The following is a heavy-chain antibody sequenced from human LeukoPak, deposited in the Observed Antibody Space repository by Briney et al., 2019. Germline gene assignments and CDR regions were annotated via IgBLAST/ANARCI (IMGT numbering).Heavy chain of an antibody. CDR1: GFTLSSYA. CDR3: AKAAGHDNRDDSFDV. Sequence: GGSLRLSCAASGFTLSSYAMSWVRQAPGKGLEWVSAISGSGGSTYYADSVKGRFTISRDNSKNTLYLQMISLRAEDTASYYCAKAAGHDNRDDSFDVWGQGTMVTVSS. J-gene: IGHJ3*01. CDR2: ISGSGGST. V-gene: IGHV3-23*01. D-gene: IGHD3-22*01.